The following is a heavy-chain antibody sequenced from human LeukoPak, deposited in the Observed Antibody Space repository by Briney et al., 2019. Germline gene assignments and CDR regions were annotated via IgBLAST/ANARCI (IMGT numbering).Heavy chain of an antibody. CDR3: ARLTYGGNLISYYYYMDV. D-gene: IGHD4-23*01. CDR2: IYYSGST. CDR1: GASISGSRFY. J-gene: IGHJ6*03. Sequence: SETLSLTCAVSGASISGSRFYWAWIRQPPGKGLEWIGSIYYSGSTNYNPSLKSRVTISVDTSKNQFSLRLSSVTAADTAVYYCARLTYGGNLISYYYYMDVWGKGTTVTVSS. V-gene: IGHV4-39*07.